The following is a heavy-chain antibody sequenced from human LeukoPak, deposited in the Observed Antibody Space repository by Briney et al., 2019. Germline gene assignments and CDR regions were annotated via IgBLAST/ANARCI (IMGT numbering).Heavy chain of an antibody. CDR2: IYYSGST. CDR3: ARTYPYDILTGYQYYFDY. D-gene: IGHD3-9*01. CDR1: GGSIGSSSYY. Sequence: PSETLSLTCTVSGGSIGSSSYYWGWIRQPPGKGLEWIGSIYYSGSTYYNPSLKSRVTISVDTSKNQFSLKLSSVTAADTAVYYCARTYPYDILTGYQYYFDYWGQGTLVTVSS. J-gene: IGHJ4*02. V-gene: IGHV4-39*07.